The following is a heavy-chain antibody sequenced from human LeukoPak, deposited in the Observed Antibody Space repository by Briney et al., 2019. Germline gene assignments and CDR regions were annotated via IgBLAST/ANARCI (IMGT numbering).Heavy chain of an antibody. Sequence: PGGSLRLSCAASGFTFSNYAMSWGRQAPGKGLEWVSATSRSGGSTYYADSVKGRFTISRDNSKSALFLQINSLRVGDTAVYYCAKDEGENGEYWSNFHHWGQGTLVTVSS. J-gene: IGHJ4*02. CDR1: GFTFSNYA. CDR3: AKDEGENGEYWSNFHH. V-gene: IGHV3-23*01. CDR2: TSRSGGST. D-gene: IGHD2-8*01.